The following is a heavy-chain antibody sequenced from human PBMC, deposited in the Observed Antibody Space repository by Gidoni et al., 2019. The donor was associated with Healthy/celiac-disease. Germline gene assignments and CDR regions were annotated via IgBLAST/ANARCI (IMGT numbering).Heavy chain of an antibody. CDR2: IYHSGST. CDR3: ARGLWFGELLENWFDP. CDR1: GGSISSTNW. J-gene: IGHJ5*02. D-gene: IGHD3-10*01. V-gene: IGHV4-4*02. Sequence: QVQLQESGPGLVKPSGTLSLTCAVSGGSISSTNWLSWVRQPPGKGLGWIGEIYHSGSTNYNPSLKSRVTISVDKSKNQFSLKLSSVTAADTAVYYCARGLWFGELLENWFDPWGQGTLVTVSS.